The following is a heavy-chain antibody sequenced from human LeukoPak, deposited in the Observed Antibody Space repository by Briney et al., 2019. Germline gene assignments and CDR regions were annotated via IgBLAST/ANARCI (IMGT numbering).Heavy chain of an antibody. Sequence: GGSLRLSCAASVFTFTTHWMYWVRQAPGKGLIWVSRISPDGTSATYADSVKGRFTISRDNAKNTVSLQMSSLRAEDTALYYCARDGSSSPFGHWGQGILVTVSS. CDR2: ISPDGTSA. V-gene: IGHV3-74*03. J-gene: IGHJ4*02. CDR1: VFTFTTHW. D-gene: IGHD6-6*01. CDR3: ARDGSSSPFGH.